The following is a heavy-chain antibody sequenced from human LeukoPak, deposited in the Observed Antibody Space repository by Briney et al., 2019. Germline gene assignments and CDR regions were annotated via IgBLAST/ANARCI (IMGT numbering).Heavy chain of an antibody. V-gene: IGHV4-59*01. D-gene: IGHD3-9*01. J-gene: IGHJ5*02. CDR3: ARDFGDDGILAGDSPNWFDR. Sequence: PSETLSLTCSVSGGSISNYYWSWIRQPPGKGLEWIGYIYYSGSINYNPSLKSRHTIRVDTTINQLSLKLISVSGEDPPVDYDARDFGDDGILAGDSPNWFDRWGQGTLVTVSS. CDR2: IYYSGSI. CDR1: GGSISNYY.